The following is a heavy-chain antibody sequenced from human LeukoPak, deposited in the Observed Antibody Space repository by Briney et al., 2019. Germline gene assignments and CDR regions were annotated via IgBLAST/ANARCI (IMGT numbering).Heavy chain of an antibody. V-gene: IGHV6-1*01. CDR1: GDSVSSKSAA. Sequence: SQTLSLTCAISGDSVSSKSAAWNWIRQSPSRGLEWLGRTYYRSTWYNDYAVSVKSRITINADTSKNQFSLQLNYVTPEDTAVYYCSRVHKAFDGARDAFDIWGQGTMVTVSS. CDR3: SRVHKAFDGARDAFDI. D-gene: IGHD3-10*01. J-gene: IGHJ3*02. CDR2: TYYRSTWYN.